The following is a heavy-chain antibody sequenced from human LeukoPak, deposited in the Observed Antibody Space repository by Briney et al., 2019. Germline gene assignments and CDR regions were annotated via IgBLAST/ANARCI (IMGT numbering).Heavy chain of an antibody. V-gene: IGHV4-38-2*01. CDR1: GHSISSGYY. Sequence: SETLSLTCAVSGHSISSGYYWGWIRQPPGKGLEWIGNIYHSGSTYYNPSLKSRVTISLDTSKNQFSLKLSSVTAADTAMYYCARHGFWSGYNYVLDYWGQGTLVTVSS. CDR2: IYHSGST. D-gene: IGHD3-3*01. CDR3: ARHGFWSGYNYVLDY. J-gene: IGHJ4*02.